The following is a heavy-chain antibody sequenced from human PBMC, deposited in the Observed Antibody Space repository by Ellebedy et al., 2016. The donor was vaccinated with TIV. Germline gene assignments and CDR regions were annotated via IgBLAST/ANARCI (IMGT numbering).Heavy chain of an antibody. CDR1: GLTFSTSG. CDR3: AKLDGNGYGRDYFDY. J-gene: IGHJ4*02. CDR2: ISSDGRRT. Sequence: PGGSLRLTCAASGLTFSTSGIHWVRQTPGKGLERVAVISSDGRRTYYADSVKGRFTISRDNSKNTLYLQMNSLKAEDTALYYCAKLDGNGYGRDYFDYWGQGTLVTVAS. D-gene: IGHD3-22*01. V-gene: IGHV3-30*18.